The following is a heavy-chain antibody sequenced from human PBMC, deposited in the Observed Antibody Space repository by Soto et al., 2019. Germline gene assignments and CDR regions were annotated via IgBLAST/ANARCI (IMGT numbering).Heavy chain of an antibody. J-gene: IGHJ6*02. Sequence: SETLSLTCSVSGASIRSYYWHWIRQPPGKGLEWIGYVYTSDYTRYSSSLKSRVTISVDTSKSQFYLRLNSVTAADTAVYYCASSAANPGHFFYYNGLDVWGQGTTVTVSS. CDR3: ASSAANPGHFFYYNGLDV. CDR1: GASIRSYY. D-gene: IGHD3-3*02. CDR2: VYTSDYT. V-gene: IGHV4-4*08.